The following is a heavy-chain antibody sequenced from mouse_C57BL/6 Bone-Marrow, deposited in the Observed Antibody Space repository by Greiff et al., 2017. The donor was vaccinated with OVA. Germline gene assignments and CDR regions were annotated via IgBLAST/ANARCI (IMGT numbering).Heavy chain of an antibody. V-gene: IGHV1-82*01. Sequence: QVQLQQSGPELVKPGASVKISCKASGYAFSSSWMNWVKQRPGKGLEWIGRIYPGDGDTNYNGKFKGKATLTADKSSSTAYMQLSSLTSEDSAVYFCARGDGYGRYYAMDYWGQGTSVTVSS. J-gene: IGHJ4*01. CDR1: GYAFSSSW. CDR3: ARGDGYGRYYAMDY. D-gene: IGHD1-2*01. CDR2: IYPGDGDT.